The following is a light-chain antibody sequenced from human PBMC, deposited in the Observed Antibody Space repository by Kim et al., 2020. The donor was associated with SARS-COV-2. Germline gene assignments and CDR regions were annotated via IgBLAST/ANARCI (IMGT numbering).Light chain of an antibody. CDR1: NIGSKN. J-gene: IGLJ3*02. Sequence: VALGQTARITCGGNNIGSKNVHWYQQKPGQAPVLVIYRDSNRPSGIPERFSGSNSGNTATLTISRAQAGDEADYYCQVWDSSTEVFGGGTKLTVL. V-gene: IGLV3-9*01. CDR2: RDS. CDR3: QVWDSSTEV.